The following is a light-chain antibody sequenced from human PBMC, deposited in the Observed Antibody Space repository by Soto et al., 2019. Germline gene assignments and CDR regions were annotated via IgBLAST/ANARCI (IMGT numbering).Light chain of an antibody. Sequence: EIVFTQSPATLSLSPGERVTLFCRASQSVRSYLAWYQQKPGQSPRLLIYDTSYMATGVPARFSGSGSGTDFALTISSLEPEDFAVYYCQQRDNWPWTFGQGTKVDIK. CDR3: QQRDNWPWT. CDR2: DTS. J-gene: IGKJ1*01. CDR1: QSVRSY. V-gene: IGKV3-11*01.